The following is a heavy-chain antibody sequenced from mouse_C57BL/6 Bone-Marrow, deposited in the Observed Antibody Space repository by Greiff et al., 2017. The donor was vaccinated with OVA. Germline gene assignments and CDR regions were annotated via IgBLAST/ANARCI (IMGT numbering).Heavy chain of an antibody. Sequence: VQLQQSGAELVRPGASVKLSCTASGFNIKDDYMHWVKQRPEQGLEWIGWIDPENGDTEYASKFQGKATITADTSSNTAYLQLSSLTSEDTAVYYCPAGFYGGYFDYWGPGTTLTVSS. CDR1: GFNIKDDY. V-gene: IGHV14-4*01. D-gene: IGHD1-1*01. CDR2: IDPENGDT. CDR3: PAGFYGGYFDY. J-gene: IGHJ2*01.